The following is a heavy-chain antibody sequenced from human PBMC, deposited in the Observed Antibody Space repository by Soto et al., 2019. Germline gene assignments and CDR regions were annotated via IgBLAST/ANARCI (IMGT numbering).Heavy chain of an antibody. Sequence: GGSLRLSCAASGFTFSSYWMSWVRQAPGKGLEWVANIKQDGSEKYYVDSVKGRFTISRDNAKNSLYLQMNSLRAEDTAVYYCASMELTYYDFWSGYPTYNWFDPWGQGTLVTVSS. J-gene: IGHJ5*02. CDR1: GFTFSSYW. D-gene: IGHD3-3*01. CDR2: IKQDGSEK. CDR3: ASMELTYYDFWSGYPTYNWFDP. V-gene: IGHV3-7*01.